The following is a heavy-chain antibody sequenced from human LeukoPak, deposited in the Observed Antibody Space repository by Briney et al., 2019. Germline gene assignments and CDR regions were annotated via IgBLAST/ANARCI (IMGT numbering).Heavy chain of an antibody. CDR3: ARDPDYYGMDV. D-gene: IGHD3-10*01. V-gene: IGHV3-53*01. CDR2: IYSGGST. J-gene: IGHJ6*02. Sequence: GGSLRLSCAASGFTVSSNYMSWVRQAPGKGLEWVSVIYSGGSTYYADSVEGRFTISRDNSTNTLYLQMNSLRAEDTAVYFCARDPDYYGMDVWGQGTTVTVSS. CDR1: GFTVSSNY.